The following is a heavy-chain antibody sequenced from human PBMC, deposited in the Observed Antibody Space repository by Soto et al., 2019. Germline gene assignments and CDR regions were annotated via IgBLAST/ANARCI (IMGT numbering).Heavy chain of an antibody. V-gene: IGHV3-11*01. Sequence: GGSLRLSCAASGFTFSDYYFTWIRQAPGKGLEWVSYISFSGSTISYADSVKGRFTISRDNAKNSLYLQMNNLRPEDTDVYYCAGGASGSFDSWGQGTLVTVSS. CDR2: ISFSGSTI. CDR1: GFTFSDYY. J-gene: IGHJ4*02. D-gene: IGHD3-16*01. CDR3: AGGASGSFDS.